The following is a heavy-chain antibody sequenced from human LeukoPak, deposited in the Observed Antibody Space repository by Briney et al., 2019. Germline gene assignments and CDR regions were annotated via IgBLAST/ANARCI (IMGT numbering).Heavy chain of an antibody. CDR2: IRYSGSA. J-gene: IGHJ5*02. CDR3: ARSENYIPEDWFDP. V-gene: IGHV4-39*01. CDR1: GGSISSNSYC. D-gene: IGHD5-24*01. Sequence: SETLSLTCTVSGGSISSNSYCWVWIRQPPGKGLEGIGSIRYSGSAFYNSSLKSRVTLSVETSKNQFSLKLSSVTAADTAVYYCARSENYIPEDWFDPWGQGTLVTVSS.